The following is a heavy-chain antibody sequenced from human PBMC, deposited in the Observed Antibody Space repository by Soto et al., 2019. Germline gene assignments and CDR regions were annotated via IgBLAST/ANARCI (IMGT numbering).Heavy chain of an antibody. J-gene: IGHJ6*02. CDR1: GDSVSSNNAA. CDR3: ARQTKNYGMDV. V-gene: IGHV6-1*01. CDR2: TYYRSKWSN. Sequence: SQTLSLPCVISGDSVSSNNAACNFIRQSPSRGLEWLGRTYYRSKWSNDYAVSVKSRITINPDTSKNQFSLQLNSVTPEDTAVYYCARQTKNYGMDVWGQGTTVTVSS.